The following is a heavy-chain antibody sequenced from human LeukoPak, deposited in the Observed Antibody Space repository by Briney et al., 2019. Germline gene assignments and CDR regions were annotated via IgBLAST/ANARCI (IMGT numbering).Heavy chain of an antibody. Sequence: SRTLSLTCAISGDSVSSNSAAWNWIRQSPSRGLERLGRTYYRSKWYNDYAVSVKSRITINPDTSKNQFSLQLNSVTPEDTAVYYCARDPSHGWEPPVRAFDIWGQGTMVTVSS. J-gene: IGHJ3*02. CDR2: TYYRSKWYN. V-gene: IGHV6-1*01. CDR1: GDSVSSNSAA. D-gene: IGHD1-26*01. CDR3: ARDPSHGWEPPVRAFDI.